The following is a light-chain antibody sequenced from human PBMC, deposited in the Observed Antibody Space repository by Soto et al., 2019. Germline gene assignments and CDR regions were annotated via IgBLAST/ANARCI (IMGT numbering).Light chain of an antibody. CDR2: KAS. Sequence: DVQITQSPSTLSGSVVDRVTITCRASQTISSWLAWYQQKPGKAPKLLIYKASTLQSGVPSRFSGSGSGTEFTLTISGLLPEDFAAYHCQQLYTLPFTFGQGTRLEIK. V-gene: IGKV1-5*03. CDR3: QQLYTLPFT. J-gene: IGKJ5*01. CDR1: QTISSW.